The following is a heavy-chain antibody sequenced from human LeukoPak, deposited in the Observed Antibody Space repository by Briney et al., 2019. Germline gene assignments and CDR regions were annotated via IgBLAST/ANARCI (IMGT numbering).Heavy chain of an antibody. D-gene: IGHD2/OR15-2a*01. CDR1: GFTFSTYA. CDR3: AKESSRSGNSNFDY. Sequence: GGSLRLSCAAPGFTFSTYAMSWVRQAPGKGLEWVSHIRGSGVTTYYADSVKGRFTISRDNSKNTVYLQMNSLRVEDTAVYYCAKESSRSGNSNFDYWGQGTLVTVS. J-gene: IGHJ4*02. CDR2: IRGSGVTT. V-gene: IGHV3-23*01.